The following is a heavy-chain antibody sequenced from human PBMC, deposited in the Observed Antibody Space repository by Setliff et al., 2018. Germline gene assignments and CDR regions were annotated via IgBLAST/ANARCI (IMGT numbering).Heavy chain of an antibody. CDR1: GYSFSISW. V-gene: IGHV5-51*01. J-gene: IGHJ4*02. CDR3: ARHQSSATVTPFDY. Sequence: PGESLKISCKDSGYSFSISWIGWVRQMPGKGLDWMGIIYPGDSHNIRYSPSFQGQVTISADKSISTAYLQWSNLKASDTAMYYCARHQSSATVTPFDYWGQGTLVTVSS. CDR2: IYPGDSHNI. D-gene: IGHD4-17*01.